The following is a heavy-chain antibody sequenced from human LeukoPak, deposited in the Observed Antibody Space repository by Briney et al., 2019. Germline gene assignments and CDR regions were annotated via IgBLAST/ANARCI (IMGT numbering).Heavy chain of an antibody. J-gene: IGHJ4*02. V-gene: IGHV1-46*01. CDR1: GYTFTSNY. CDR2: IYPRDGST. CDR3: ARDQEGFDY. Sequence: ASVKVSCKASGYTFTSNYIHWVRQAPGQGLEWMGMIYPRDGSTSYSQKFQGRVTVTRDTSTSTVHMELSGLRSEDTAVYYCARDQEGFDYWGQGTLVTVSS.